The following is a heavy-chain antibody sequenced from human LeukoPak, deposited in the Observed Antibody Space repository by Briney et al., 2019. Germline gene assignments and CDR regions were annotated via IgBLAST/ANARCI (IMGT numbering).Heavy chain of an antibody. V-gene: IGHV3-30-3*01. J-gene: IGHJ1*01. Sequence: PGRSLRLSCAASGFTFSSYAMHWVRQAPGKGLEWVAVISYDGSNKYYADSVKGRFTISRDNSKNTLDLQMFSLRVEDTAVYYCAKEPNSYSSGWYFEDWGQGTLVTVSS. D-gene: IGHD6-25*01. CDR3: AKEPNSYSSGWYFED. CDR2: ISYDGSNK. CDR1: GFTFSSYA.